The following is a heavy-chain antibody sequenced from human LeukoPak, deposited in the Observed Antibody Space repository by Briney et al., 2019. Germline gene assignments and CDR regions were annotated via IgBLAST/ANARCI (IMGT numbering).Heavy chain of an antibody. J-gene: IGHJ4*02. Sequence: PSETLSLTCSVSGGSINGYYWSWIRRPSGKGLEWIGYIYYSGSTNYNPSLKSRVTISVDTSKNQVSLKLSSVTAADTAVYYCARSSSGTYLDYWGLGTLVTVSS. D-gene: IGHD5-12*01. CDR3: ARSSSGTYLDY. V-gene: IGHV4-59*01. CDR1: GGSINGYY. CDR2: IYYSGST.